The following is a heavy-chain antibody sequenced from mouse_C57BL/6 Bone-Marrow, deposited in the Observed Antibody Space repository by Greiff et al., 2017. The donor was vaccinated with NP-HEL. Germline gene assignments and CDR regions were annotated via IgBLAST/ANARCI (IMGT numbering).Heavy chain of an antibody. J-gene: IGHJ2*01. D-gene: IGHD2-12*01. V-gene: IGHV1-81*01. CDR1: GYTFTSYG. Sequence: QVHVKQSGAELARPGASVKLSCKASGYTFTSYGISWVKQRAVQGLEWIGEIYPRSGNTYYNEKFKGKATLTADKSSSTEYKELRSLTSEDSAVYFCARLYSVDYWGQGTTLTVSS. CDR3: ARLYSVDY. CDR2: IYPRSGNT.